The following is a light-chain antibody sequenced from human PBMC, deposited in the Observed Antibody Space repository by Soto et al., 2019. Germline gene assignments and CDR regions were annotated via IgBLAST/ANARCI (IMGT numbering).Light chain of an antibody. V-gene: IGKV1-5*03. CDR2: KAS. CDR3: QQYRRYPYT. J-gene: IGKJ2*01. CDR1: ESISSW. Sequence: DIQMTQSPLTLSASIGDRVTITCRASESISSWLAWYPQKPGKAPNLLIYKASTLASGIPSRFSGSGSGTQFTPTVSSLQPDDFATYHCQQYRRYPYTFGQGTKLEIK.